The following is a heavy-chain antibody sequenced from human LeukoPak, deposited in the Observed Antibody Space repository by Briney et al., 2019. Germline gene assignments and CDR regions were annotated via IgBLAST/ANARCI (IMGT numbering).Heavy chain of an antibody. CDR2: ISSDPSYI. J-gene: IGHJ5*02. CDR3: PRDLRQEFDP. Sequence: GGSLRLSCAASGFIFRDYTMNWVRQAPGKGLEWVSSISSDPSYIFYADSVKGRFTISRDNAANSLYLHMNSLGVEDTAVYYCPRDLRQEFDPWGQGTLVSVSS. V-gene: IGHV3-21*06. CDR1: GFIFRDYT.